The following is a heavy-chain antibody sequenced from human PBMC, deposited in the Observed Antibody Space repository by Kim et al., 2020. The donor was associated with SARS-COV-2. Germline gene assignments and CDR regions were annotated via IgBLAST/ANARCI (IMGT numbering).Heavy chain of an antibody. CDR3: ARSVPGARLTYYYFDL. J-gene: IGHJ2*01. V-gene: IGHV5-10-1*01. CDR2: IDPSDSYT. D-gene: IGHD2-2*01. Sequence: GESLKISCKGSGYSFTSYWISWVRQMPGKGLEWMGRIDPSDSYTNYNPSFQGHVTISADKSISTAYLQWSSLQASDTAMYYCARSVPGARLTYYYFDLWGRGTLVTVSS. CDR1: GYSFTSYW.